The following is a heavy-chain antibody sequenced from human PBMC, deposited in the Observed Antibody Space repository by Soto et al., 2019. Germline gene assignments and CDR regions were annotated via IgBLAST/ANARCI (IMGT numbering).Heavy chain of an antibody. V-gene: IGHV3-21*01. J-gene: IGHJ6*01. CDR2: ISSSGDYI. D-gene: IGHD4-4*01. Sequence: VGSLRLSCACSVFTFSTYSINCVRHPPGKWLEWVSSISSSGDYIHYADSVKGRFTISRDNAKNSLFLQMNSLRAEDTAVYYCAKDSNKSKYGMEVWGQGTTVTVSS. CDR1: VFTFSTYS. CDR3: AKDSNKSKYGMEV.